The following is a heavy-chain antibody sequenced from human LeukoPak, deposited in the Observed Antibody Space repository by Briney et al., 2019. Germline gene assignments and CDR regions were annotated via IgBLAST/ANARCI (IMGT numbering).Heavy chain of an antibody. J-gene: IGHJ4*02. CDR1: GYTFTTYA. Sequence: ASVKVSCKASGYTFTTYAIHWVRQAPGQRLEWMGWINTYNGNTNYAQKFQGRVTMTTDTSTSTAYMELRSPRSDDTAVYYCVRDDLVRGPGYWGQGSLVTVSS. CDR3: VRDDLVRGPGY. CDR2: INTYNGNT. V-gene: IGHV1-3*04. D-gene: IGHD3-10*01.